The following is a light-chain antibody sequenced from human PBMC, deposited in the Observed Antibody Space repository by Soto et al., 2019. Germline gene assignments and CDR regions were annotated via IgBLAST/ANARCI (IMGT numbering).Light chain of an antibody. CDR3: LQDHNDPLT. J-gene: IGKJ4*01. V-gene: IGKV1-6*01. Sequence: AIQMTQSPSSLSASVRDRVTITCRASRGIRTDLGWYQQKPGKAPKLLIYAASSLQSGVPSRFSGSGSGTDFTLTISSLQPEDFATYYCLQDHNDPLTFGGGTKVEIK. CDR2: AAS. CDR1: RGIRTD.